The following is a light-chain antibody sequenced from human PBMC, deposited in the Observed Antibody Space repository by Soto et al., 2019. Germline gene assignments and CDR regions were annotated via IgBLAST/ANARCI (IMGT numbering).Light chain of an antibody. Sequence: QSALTQPASVSGSPGQSITISCTGTSSDIGGYKYVSWYQQHPGKVPKLLIFDVNNRPSGVSDRFSGSKSGNTASLTITGLQAEDEAEYYCRSYTSSTSLIFGGGTKLTVL. J-gene: IGLJ2*01. V-gene: IGLV2-14*03. CDR3: RSYTSSTSLI. CDR1: SSDIGGYKY. CDR2: DVN.